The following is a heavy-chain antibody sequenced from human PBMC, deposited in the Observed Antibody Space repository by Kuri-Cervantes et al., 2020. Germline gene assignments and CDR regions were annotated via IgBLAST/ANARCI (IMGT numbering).Heavy chain of an antibody. CDR3: ARTPRYSSSWYLMDV. D-gene: IGHD6-13*01. J-gene: IGHJ6*02. V-gene: IGHV2-70*11. CDR2: IDWDDDK. Sequence: SGPTLVKPTQTLTLTCTFSGFSLSTSGMCVSWIRQPPGKALEWLARIDWDDDKYYSASLKTRLTISKDTSKNQVVLTTTNMDPVDTATYYCARTPRYSSSWYLMDVWGQGTTVTVSS. CDR1: GFSLSTSGMC.